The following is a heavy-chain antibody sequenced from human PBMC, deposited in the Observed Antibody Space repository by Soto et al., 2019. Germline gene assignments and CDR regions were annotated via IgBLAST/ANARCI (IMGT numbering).Heavy chain of an antibody. CDR1: GGSISSGGYY. V-gene: IGHV4-31*03. D-gene: IGHD3-9*01. Sequence: SETLSLTCTVSGGSISSGGYYWSWIRQHPGKGLEWIGYIYYSGSTYYNPSLKSRVTISVDTSKNQFSLKLSSVTAADTAVYYCARVLRYDILTGPINWGQGTLVTVSS. J-gene: IGHJ4*02. CDR2: IYYSGST. CDR3: ARVLRYDILTGPIN.